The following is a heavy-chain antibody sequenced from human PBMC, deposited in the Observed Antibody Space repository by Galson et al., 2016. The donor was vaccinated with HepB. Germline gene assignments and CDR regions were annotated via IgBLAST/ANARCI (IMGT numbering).Heavy chain of an antibody. D-gene: IGHD4/OR15-4a*01. V-gene: IGHV3-23*01. CDR3: ARDDYSGGRGSPDY. Sequence: SLRLSCAASGFTFDSYAMTWVRQAPGKGLEWVSTIGSGGNTYYADSVQGRFTISRDNSKNTLYLQMNSLRTEDTAVYYCARDDYSGGRGSPDYWGQGTLVTVSS. J-gene: IGHJ4*02. CDR1: GFTFDSYA. CDR2: IGSGGNT.